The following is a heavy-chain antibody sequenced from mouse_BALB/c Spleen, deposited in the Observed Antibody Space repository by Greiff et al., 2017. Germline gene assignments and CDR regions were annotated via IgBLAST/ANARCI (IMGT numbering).Heavy chain of an antibody. J-gene: IGHJ4*01. CDR2: IVPANGNT. Sequence: EVQLQQSGAELVKPGASVKLSCTASGFNFNDTYMHWVKQRPEQGLEWIGRIVPANGNTKYDQKFQGKATITADTSYNTAYLHHSSLTSEDTTVYYCARRADYWGQGTSVTVSS. CDR1: GFNFNDTY. CDR3: ARRADY. V-gene: IGHV14-3*02. D-gene: IGHD3-1*01.